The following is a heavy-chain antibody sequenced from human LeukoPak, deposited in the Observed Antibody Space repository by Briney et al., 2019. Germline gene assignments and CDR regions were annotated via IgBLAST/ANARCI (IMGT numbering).Heavy chain of an antibody. Sequence: ASVKVSCKASGYTFTSYGISWVRQAPGQGLEWMGWISAYNGNTNYAQKLQGRVTMTTDTSTSTACMELRSLRSDDTAVYYCARGETGTTVGEPYYYYYGMDVWGKGTTVTVSS. CDR2: ISAYNGNT. D-gene: IGHD1-1*01. CDR1: GYTFTSYG. J-gene: IGHJ6*04. CDR3: ARGETGTTVGEPYYYYYGMDV. V-gene: IGHV1-18*04.